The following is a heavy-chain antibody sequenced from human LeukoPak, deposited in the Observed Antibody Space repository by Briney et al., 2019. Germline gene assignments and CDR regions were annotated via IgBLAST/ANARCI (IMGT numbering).Heavy chain of an antibody. V-gene: IGHV3-23*01. CDR3: AKATFGCSSTSCYSFDY. CDR1: GFTFSSYA. J-gene: IGHJ4*02. Sequence: GGSLRLSCAASGFTFSSYAMSWVRQAPGKGLEWVSAISGSGGSTYYADSVKGRFTISRDDSKDTVYLQMNSLRAEDTAIYYCAKATFGCSSTSCYSFDYWGQGTLVTVSS. CDR2: ISGSGGST. D-gene: IGHD2-2*02.